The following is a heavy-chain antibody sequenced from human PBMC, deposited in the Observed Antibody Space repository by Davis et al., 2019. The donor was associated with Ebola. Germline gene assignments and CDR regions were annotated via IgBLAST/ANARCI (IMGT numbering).Heavy chain of an antibody. V-gene: IGHV3-74*03. Sequence: GESLKISCAASGFTFSNYWMHWVRQAPGKGPVWVSRINPDGTTTTYADSVKGRFTISRDNAKNSLFLQMNNLRVEDSAHYYCVPGTWIRGQGLPVTVSS. CDR1: GFTFSNYW. CDR2: INPDGTTT. D-gene: IGHD5-18*01. CDR3: VPGTWI. J-gene: IGHJ4*02.